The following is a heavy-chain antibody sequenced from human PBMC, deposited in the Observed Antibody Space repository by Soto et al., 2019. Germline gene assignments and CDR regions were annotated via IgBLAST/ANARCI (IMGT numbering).Heavy chain of an antibody. CDR1: GGGSRRGSYS. J-gene: IGHJ6*02. D-gene: IGHD6-6*01. CDR3: ARLGAARLVYYYGMDV. Sequence: SETRARTCTGXGGGSRRGSYSWGWISQPPGKGLERIGSIYYSGSTYYNPSLKSRVTISVDTSKNQFSLKLSSVTAADTAVYYCARLGAARLVYYYGMDVWGQGTTVT. CDR2: IYYSGST. V-gene: IGHV4-39*01.